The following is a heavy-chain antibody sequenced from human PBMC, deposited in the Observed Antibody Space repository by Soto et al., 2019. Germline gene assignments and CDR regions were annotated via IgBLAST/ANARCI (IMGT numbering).Heavy chain of an antibody. CDR2: INPNNGGT. V-gene: IGHV1-2*02. Sequence: ASVKVSCKTSGYFFTSYYIHWVRQAPGQGLEWMGWINPNNGGTNSAQKFQGRVTMTSDTSINTAYMEITSLRSDVTALYYCAREVTYGGGSLSLGLWGQGTLVTVSS. J-gene: IGHJ4*02. D-gene: IGHD3-10*01. CDR3: AREVTYGGGSLSLGL. CDR1: GYFFTSYY.